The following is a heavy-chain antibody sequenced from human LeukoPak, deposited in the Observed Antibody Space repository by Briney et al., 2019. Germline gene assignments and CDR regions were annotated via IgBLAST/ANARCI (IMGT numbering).Heavy chain of an antibody. CDR2: IYYSGST. V-gene: IGHV4-30-4*01. Sequence: SETLSLTCTVSGGSISSGDYYWSWIRQPPGKGLECIGYIYYSGSTDYNPSLKSRVTISVDTSKKQFSLKLSSVTAADTAVYYCARADYDYVWGSYRYYYFDYWGQGTLVTVSS. CDR1: GGSISSGDYY. D-gene: IGHD3-16*02. J-gene: IGHJ4*02. CDR3: ARADYDYVWGSYRYYYFDY.